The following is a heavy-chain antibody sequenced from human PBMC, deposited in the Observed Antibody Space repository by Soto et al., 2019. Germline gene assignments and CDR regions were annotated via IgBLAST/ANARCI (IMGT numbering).Heavy chain of an antibody. D-gene: IGHD2-21*01. V-gene: IGHV4-39*01. CDR2: VYYTGTT. J-gene: IGHJ4*02. Sequence: QLQLQESGPGLVKPSETLSLTCTVSGVSITRTFSYWGWIRQPPGKGLEWIGSVYYTGTTNYKPSLGSRVTISVDTSKNQFSLKLNSVTAADTAVYYCARHPPHPDITAYATHFFDYWGRGTLITVSS. CDR3: ARHPPHPDITAYATHFFDY. CDR1: GVSITRTFSY.